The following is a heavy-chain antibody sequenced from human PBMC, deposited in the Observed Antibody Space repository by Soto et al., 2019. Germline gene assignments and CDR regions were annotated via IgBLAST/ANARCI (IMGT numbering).Heavy chain of an antibody. D-gene: IGHD3-10*01. V-gene: IGHV3-66*01. J-gene: IGHJ4*02. CDR1: GFTVSSNY. CDR3: ARADTYYYGSGSYLHPQYYFDY. Sequence: PGGSLRLSCAASGFTVSSNYMSWVRQAPGKGLEWVSVIYSGGSTYYADSVKGRFTISRDNSKNTLYLQMNSLRAEDTAVYYCARADTYYYGSGSYLHPQYYFDYWGQGTLVTVSS. CDR2: IYSGGST.